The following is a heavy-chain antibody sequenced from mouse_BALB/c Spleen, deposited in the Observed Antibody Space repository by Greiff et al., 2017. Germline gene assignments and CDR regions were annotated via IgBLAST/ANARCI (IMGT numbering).Heavy chain of an antibody. CDR1: GYTFTSYV. Sequence: VQLQQSGPGLVKPGASVTLSCKASGYTFTSYVMRWVKQKPGQGLEWIGCINPYNDGTKYNEKFKGKATLTSDKSSSTAYMELSSLTAEASAVYYCARKSYDGYYFAYWGQGTTLTVS. D-gene: IGHD2-3*01. V-gene: IGHV1-14*01. J-gene: IGHJ2*01. CDR2: INPYNDGT. CDR3: ARKSYDGYYFAY.